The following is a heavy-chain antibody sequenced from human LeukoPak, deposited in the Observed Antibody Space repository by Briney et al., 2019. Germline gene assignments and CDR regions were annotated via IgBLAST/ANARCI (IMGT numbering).Heavy chain of an antibody. D-gene: IGHD6-19*01. J-gene: IGHJ4*02. CDR3: TRDRGQWLVDY. Sequence: SETLSLTCTVSGGSIRTSGYFWGWIRQSPGKGLEYFGSVHSTGTAYYNPSLQSRVTISADMSKNQFSLKLRSVTAADTAVYYCTRDRGQWLVDYWGQGTQVTVSS. CDR2: VHSTGTA. V-gene: IGHV4-39*07. CDR1: GGSIRTSGYF.